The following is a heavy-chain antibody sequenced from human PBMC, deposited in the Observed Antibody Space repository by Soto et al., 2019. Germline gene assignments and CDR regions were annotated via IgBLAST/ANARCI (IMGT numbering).Heavy chain of an antibody. CDR3: AANSLGGGSQGDV. D-gene: IGHD3-10*01. CDR1: GDTFSSYS. CDR2: IVPNFGTT. J-gene: IGHJ6*02. Sequence: QVRLVQSGAEVNKPGSAVNVSCKASGDTFSSYSISCVRQAPGQGLEWKGGIVPNFGTTVYAPRLQGRLTITADGPTSTSYMELSGLTFEDTAVYYCAANSLGGGSQGDVWGQGTTVTVSS. V-gene: IGHV1-69*01.